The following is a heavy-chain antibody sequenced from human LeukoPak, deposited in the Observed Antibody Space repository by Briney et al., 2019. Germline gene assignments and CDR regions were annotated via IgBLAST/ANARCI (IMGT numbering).Heavy chain of an antibody. Sequence: ESSETLSLTCTVSGYSISSGYYWGWIRQPPGKGLEWIGSIYHSGSTYYNPSLKSRVTISVDTSKNQFSLKLSSVTAADTAIYYCARGYCSGGSCYQGDYWGQGTLVTVSS. CDR1: GYSISSGYY. CDR2: IYHSGST. V-gene: IGHV4-38-2*02. D-gene: IGHD2-15*01. J-gene: IGHJ4*02. CDR3: ARGYCSGGSCYQGDY.